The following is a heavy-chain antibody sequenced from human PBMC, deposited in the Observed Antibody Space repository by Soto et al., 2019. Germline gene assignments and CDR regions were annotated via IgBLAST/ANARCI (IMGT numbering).Heavy chain of an antibody. CDR2: MSYDGTNE. CDR3: ARKWGTYSSASLDY. CDR1: GFSFTHYT. J-gene: IGHJ4*02. D-gene: IGHD6-19*01. Sequence: VGSLRLSCAASGFSFTHYTINWVRQAPGKGLEWVAVMSYDGTNEYYADSVKGRFTISRDNSKSTVYLQMNSLTPEDTALYYCARKWGTYSSASLDYWGLGTLVPSTQ. V-gene: IGHV3-30*04.